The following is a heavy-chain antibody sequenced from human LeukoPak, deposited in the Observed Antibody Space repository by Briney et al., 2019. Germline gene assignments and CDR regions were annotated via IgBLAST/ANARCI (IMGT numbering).Heavy chain of an antibody. CDR1: GFTFSGSA. CDR3: TRRDDITLVVPNDY. V-gene: IGHV3-73*01. D-gene: IGHD2-8*02. J-gene: IGHJ4*02. CDR2: IRSKGNNYAT. Sequence: PGGSLKLSCAASGFTFSGSAVHWVRQAYGKGLEWVGRIRSKGNNYATAYTASAKGRFTISRDDSKNTAYLQMDSLKTEDTAVYYCTRRDDITLVVPNDYWGQGTLVTVSS.